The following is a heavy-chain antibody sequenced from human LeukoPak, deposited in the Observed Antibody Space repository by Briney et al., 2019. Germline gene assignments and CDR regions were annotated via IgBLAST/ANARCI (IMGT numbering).Heavy chain of an antibody. D-gene: IGHD3-9*01. CDR1: GYSISSGDY. J-gene: IGHJ3*01. V-gene: IGHV4-38-2*02. CDR3: TRGLA. Sequence: SETLSLTCTLSGYSISSGDYWGWIRQHPGKGLEWIGNIYHSGSTYYNASLKSRVTISVDTSKNQFSLKLSSVTAADTAVYYCTRGLAWGQGTMVTVSS. CDR2: IYHSGST.